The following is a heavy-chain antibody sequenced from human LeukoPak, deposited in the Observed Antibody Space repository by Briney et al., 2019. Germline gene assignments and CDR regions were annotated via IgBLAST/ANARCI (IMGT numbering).Heavy chain of an antibody. J-gene: IGHJ4*02. CDR3: AKDKGLGPIGEFSYYFDY. V-gene: IGHV3-9*01. CDR1: GFSFDDYA. D-gene: IGHD3-10*01. CDR2: ISWNSGSI. Sequence: PGGSLRLSCAASGFSFDDYAMHWVRQAPGKGLEWVSGISWNSGSIGYADSVKGRFTISRDNAKNSLYLQMNSLRAEDTALYYCAKDKGLGPIGEFSYYFDYWGQGTLVTVSS.